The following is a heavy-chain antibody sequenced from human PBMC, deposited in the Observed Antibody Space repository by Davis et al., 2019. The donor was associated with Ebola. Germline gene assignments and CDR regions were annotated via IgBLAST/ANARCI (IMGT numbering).Heavy chain of an antibody. V-gene: IGHV3-21*01. Sequence: GESLKISCAASGFTFSSYSMNGVRQAPGKGLEWVSSISSSSSYIYYADSVKGRFTISRDNAKNSLYLQMNSLRAEDTAVYYCARYGGYCSGGSCAFDYWGQGTLVTVSS. CDR3: ARYGGYCSGGSCAFDY. J-gene: IGHJ4*02. CDR1: GFTFSSYS. D-gene: IGHD2-15*01. CDR2: ISSSSSYI.